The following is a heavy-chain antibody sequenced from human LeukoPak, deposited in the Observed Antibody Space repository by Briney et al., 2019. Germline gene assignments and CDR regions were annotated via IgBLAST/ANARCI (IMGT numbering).Heavy chain of an antibody. CDR3: ARVEGPNYYYYGMDV. J-gene: IGHJ6*02. CDR2: IYYSGST. V-gene: IGHV4-59*01. Sequence: PSETLSLTCTVSGGSISSYYWSWIRQPPGKGLEWIGYIYYSGSTNYNPSLKSRVTISVDTSKNQFSLKLSSVTAADTAVYYCARVEGPNYYYYGMDVWGQGTTVTVSS. CDR1: GGSISSYY.